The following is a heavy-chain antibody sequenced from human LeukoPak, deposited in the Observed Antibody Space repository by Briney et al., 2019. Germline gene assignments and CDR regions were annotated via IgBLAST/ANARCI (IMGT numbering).Heavy chain of an antibody. CDR3: ARDYRVCDFNWFDP. Sequence: ASVKVSCKASGYTFTGYYMHWVRQAPGQGLEWMGWINPNSGGTNYAQKIQGRVTMTRDTSISTAYMELSRLRSDDTAVYYCARDYRVCDFNWFDPWGQGTLVTVSS. J-gene: IGHJ5*02. CDR1: GYTFTGYY. D-gene: IGHD5/OR15-5a*01. CDR2: INPNSGGT. V-gene: IGHV1-2*02.